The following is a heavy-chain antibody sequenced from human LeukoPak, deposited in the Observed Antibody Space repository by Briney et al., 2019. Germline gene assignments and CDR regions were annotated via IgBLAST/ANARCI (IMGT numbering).Heavy chain of an antibody. D-gene: IGHD3-3*01. Sequence: PSETLSLTCAVYGGSFSGYYWSWIRQPPGKGLEWIGEINHSGSTNYNPSLKSRVTISVDTSKNQFSLKLSSVTAADTAVYYCARGLQRITIFGVVIKRFDPWGQGTLVTVSS. V-gene: IGHV4-34*01. J-gene: IGHJ5*02. CDR2: INHSGST. CDR1: GGSFSGYY. CDR3: ARGLQRITIFGVVIKRFDP.